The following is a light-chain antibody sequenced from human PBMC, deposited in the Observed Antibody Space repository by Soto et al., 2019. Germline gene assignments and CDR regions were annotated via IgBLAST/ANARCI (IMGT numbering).Light chain of an antibody. Sequence: QSVLTQPASVSGSPGQSIAISCTGTSSDIGTYNLVSWYQQHPGKAPKLMISEVNKRPSGVSNRFSGSKSGNTASLTISGLQTEDEADYYCCSFAGSGTGVFGTGTRSPS. CDR3: CSFAGSGTGV. CDR2: EVN. V-gene: IGLV2-23*02. CDR1: SSDIGTYNL. J-gene: IGLJ1*01.